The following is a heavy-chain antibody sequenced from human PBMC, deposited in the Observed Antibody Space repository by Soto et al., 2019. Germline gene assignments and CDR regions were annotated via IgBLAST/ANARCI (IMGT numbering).Heavy chain of an antibody. CDR1: GFTFSRYE. CDR2: ISSSGSTI. CDR3: AREGGSGSPGKGLDY. J-gene: IGHJ4*02. V-gene: IGHV3-48*03. Sequence: HPGGSLRLSCAASGFTFSRYEMNWVRQAPGKGLEWVSYISSSGSTIYYADSVKGRFTISRDNAKNSLYLQMNSLRAEDTAVYYCAREGGSGSPGKGLDYWGQGTLVTAPQ. D-gene: IGHD3-10*01.